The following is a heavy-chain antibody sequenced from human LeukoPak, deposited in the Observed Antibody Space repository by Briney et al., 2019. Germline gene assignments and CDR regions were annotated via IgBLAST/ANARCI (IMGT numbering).Heavy chain of an antibody. D-gene: IGHD3-10*01. CDR3: ARVPHAMVRGVIITEFYFDY. CDR2: ISSSSNYI. CDR1: GLTFSSYS. J-gene: IGHJ4*02. Sequence: GGSLRLSCAASGLTFSSYSMNGVRQAPGKGLECVSSISSSSNYIYYADSVKGRFTISRDNAKNSLYLQMNSLRAEDTAVYYCARVPHAMVRGVIITEFYFDYWGQGTLVTVSS. V-gene: IGHV3-21*01.